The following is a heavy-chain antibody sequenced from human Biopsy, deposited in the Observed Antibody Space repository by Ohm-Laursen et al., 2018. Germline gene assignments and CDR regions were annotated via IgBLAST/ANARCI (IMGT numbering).Heavy chain of an antibody. J-gene: IGHJ5*02. CDR2: VYNGGIT. V-gene: IGHV4-59*01. CDR1: GGSIISYY. CDR3: ARTPRDSFWSGSYKRGLWFDP. Sequence: GTLSLTCGVSGGSIISYYWTWIRQPPGKGLEWIGHVYNGGITNYNPSLKSRVTISKDTSKNQFSLQVNSVTAADTAVYYCARTPRDSFWSGSYKRGLWFDPWGQGTLVIVSP. D-gene: IGHD3-3*01.